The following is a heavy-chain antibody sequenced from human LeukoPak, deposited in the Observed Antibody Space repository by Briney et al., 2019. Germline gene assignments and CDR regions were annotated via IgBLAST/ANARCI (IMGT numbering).Heavy chain of an antibody. CDR2: INHSGST. D-gene: IGHD3-3*01. Sequence: SETLSLTCAVYGGSFSGYYWSRIRQPPGKGLEWIGEINHSGSTNYNPSLKSRVTISVDTSKNQFSLKLSSVTAADTAVYYCVSFWSGYLDNWGQGTLVTVSS. V-gene: IGHV4-34*01. CDR1: GGSFSGYY. CDR3: VSFWSGYLDN. J-gene: IGHJ4*02.